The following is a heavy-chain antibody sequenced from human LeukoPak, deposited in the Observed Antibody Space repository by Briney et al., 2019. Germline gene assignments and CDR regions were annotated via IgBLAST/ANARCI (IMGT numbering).Heavy chain of an antibody. CDR1: GGSIKSHH. CDR2: IYYSGST. CDR3: ARGGNYYDSSALFDY. V-gene: IGHV4-59*11. Sequence: PSDPLSLTCTVSGGSIKSHHWIWIREPRGKALQWIGYIYYSGSTNYNPSLKSRVTLSVDTSKNQFSLKLSSVTAADTAVYYCARGGNYYDSSALFDYWGQGTLVTVSS. D-gene: IGHD3-22*01. J-gene: IGHJ4*02.